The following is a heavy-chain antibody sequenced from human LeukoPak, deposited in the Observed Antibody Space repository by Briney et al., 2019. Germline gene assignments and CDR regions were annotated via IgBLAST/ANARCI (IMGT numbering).Heavy chain of an antibody. CDR3: ARVGTYGSGSYLSWLDY. Sequence: PSETLSLTCTVSGGSISSYYWSWIRQPPGKGLEWIGYIYYSGSTNYNPSLKSRVSISVDTSKNQFSLKLSSVTAADTAVYYCARVGTYGSGSYLSWLDYWGQGTLVTVSS. CDR2: IYYSGST. D-gene: IGHD3-10*01. V-gene: IGHV4-59*01. CDR1: GGSISSYY. J-gene: IGHJ4*02.